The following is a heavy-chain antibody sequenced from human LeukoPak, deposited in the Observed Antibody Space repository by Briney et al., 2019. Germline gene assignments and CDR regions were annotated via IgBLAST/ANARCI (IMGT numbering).Heavy chain of an antibody. CDR3: ARDRRGDYDSSGYYSKFDY. CDR2: ISSSGGII. D-gene: IGHD3-22*01. Sequence: SGGSLRLSCAASGFTFSDYYMRWIRQAPGKGLEWLSDISSSGGIIYYADSVKGRFTISRDNAKNSLYLQMNSLRAEDTAVYYCARDRRGDYDSSGYYSKFDYWGQGTLVTVSS. V-gene: IGHV3-11*04. J-gene: IGHJ4*02. CDR1: GFTFSDYY.